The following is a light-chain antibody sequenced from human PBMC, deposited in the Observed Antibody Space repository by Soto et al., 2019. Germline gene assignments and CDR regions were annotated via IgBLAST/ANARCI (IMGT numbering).Light chain of an antibody. CDR3: SSYTSSSTLV. CDR1: SSDVGGYDH. J-gene: IGLJ2*01. Sequence: QSALTQPASVSGSPGQSITISCTGSSSDVGGYDHVSWYQQHPGKAPKIMIYDVSNRPSGVSNRFSGSKSVNTASLTISGLQAEDEADYYCSSYTSSSTLVFGGGTKVTVL. V-gene: IGLV2-14*01. CDR2: DVS.